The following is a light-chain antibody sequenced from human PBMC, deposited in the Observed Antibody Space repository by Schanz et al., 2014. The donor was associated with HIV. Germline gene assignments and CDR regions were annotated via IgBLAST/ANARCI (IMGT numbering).Light chain of an antibody. CDR1: SSDVGGYNY. J-gene: IGLJ2*01. V-gene: IGLV2-14*01. CDR3: SSYTSTNTLVV. Sequence: QSALTQPPSASGSPGQSVTISCTGTSSDVGGYNYVSWYQHHPGKAPKLLISEVNKRPSGVSWRFSGSKSGNTASLTISGLQAEDEADYYCSSYTSTNTLVVFGGGTKLTVL. CDR2: EVN.